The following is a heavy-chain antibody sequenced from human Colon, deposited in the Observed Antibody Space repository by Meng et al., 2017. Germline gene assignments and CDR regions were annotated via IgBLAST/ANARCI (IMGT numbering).Heavy chain of an antibody. Sequence: QVQLVQSGAEVKKPGASVEVSCKASGYTVSDYYIHWVRQAPGQGPEWLGWISVGNGNTKYSQKFQDRVTITKDTSASTVYLELGSLKSEDTAVYYCARDLYGSGRFDYWGQGTLVTVSS. CDR3: ARDLYGSGRFDY. J-gene: IGHJ4*02. V-gene: IGHV1-3*01. D-gene: IGHD3-10*01. CDR2: ISVGNGNT. CDR1: GYTVSDYY.